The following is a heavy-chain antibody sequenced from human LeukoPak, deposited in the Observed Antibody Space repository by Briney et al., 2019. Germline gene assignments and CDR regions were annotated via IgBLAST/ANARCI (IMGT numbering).Heavy chain of an antibody. Sequence: GGSLRLSCAASGFTYSDYSMNWVRQAPGKGLEWISYIGIDSGNTNYADSVEGRFTISGDKAKNSQYLQMNSLRVDDTAVYYCARDYKYAFDNWGQGTLVTVSS. V-gene: IGHV3-48*01. CDR3: ARDYKYAFDN. J-gene: IGHJ4*02. CDR2: IGIDSGNT. D-gene: IGHD5-24*01. CDR1: GFTYSDYS.